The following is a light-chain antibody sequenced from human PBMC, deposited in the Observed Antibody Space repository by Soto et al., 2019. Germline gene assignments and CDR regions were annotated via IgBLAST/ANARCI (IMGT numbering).Light chain of an antibody. CDR2: GAS. V-gene: IGKV3-20*01. Sequence: EIVLTQSPGTLPLSPGERATLSCRASQSVSSSYLAWYQQKPGQAPRLLIYGASSRATGIPDRVSGSGSGTDFTLTISRLEPDDFAVYYCHQYGSSPYTFGQGTTLEIK. J-gene: IGKJ2*01. CDR1: QSVSSSY. CDR3: HQYGSSPYT.